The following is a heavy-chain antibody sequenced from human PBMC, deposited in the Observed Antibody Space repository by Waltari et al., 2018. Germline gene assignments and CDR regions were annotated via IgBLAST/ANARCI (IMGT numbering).Heavy chain of an antibody. CDR3: SKYIQRGDEGY. CDR1: GITFSDFA. J-gene: IGHJ4*02. Sequence: EEQLLESGGDLVQPGGSLRLSCEASGITFSDFAMKWVRQSQGKGWELVSVIGGDSKNIHYADSVKGRFTISRDNSKNTVYMEMKSLRAEDTAVYYCSKYIQRGDEGYWGQGTLVTVSS. CDR2: IGGDSKNI. V-gene: IGHV3-23*01.